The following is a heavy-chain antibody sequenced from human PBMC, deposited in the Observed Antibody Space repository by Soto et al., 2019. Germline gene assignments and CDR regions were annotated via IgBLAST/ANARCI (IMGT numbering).Heavy chain of an antibody. J-gene: IGHJ5*02. D-gene: IGHD4-17*01. V-gene: IGHV3-33*01. CDR3: ARGLDYGDYLNWFDP. Sequence: PGGSLRLSCAASGFTFSSYGMHWVRQAPGKGLEWVAVIWYDGGNKYYADSVKGRFTISRDNSKNTLYLQMNSLRAEDTAVYYCARGLDYGDYLNWFDPWGQGTLVTVSS. CDR2: IWYDGGNK. CDR1: GFTFSSYG.